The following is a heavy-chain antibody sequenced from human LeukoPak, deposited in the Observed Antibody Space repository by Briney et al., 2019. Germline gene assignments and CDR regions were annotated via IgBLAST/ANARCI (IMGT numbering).Heavy chain of an antibody. V-gene: IGHV5-10-1*01. CDR2: IDPSDTYP. CDR1: GYSFTNYW. J-gene: IGHJ4*02. D-gene: IGHD6-19*01. Sequence: GASLKISCKASGYSFTNYWIYWGRQMPGKGLEWRGRIDPSDTYPNYSPSFQGHVTISVDKSISTAYLQWSSLKASDTAMYYCARHPEQSSGYWGQGTLVTVSS. CDR3: ARHPEQSSGY.